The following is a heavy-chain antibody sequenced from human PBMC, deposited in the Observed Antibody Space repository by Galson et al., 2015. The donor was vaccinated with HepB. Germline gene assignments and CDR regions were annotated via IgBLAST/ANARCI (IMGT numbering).Heavy chain of an antibody. J-gene: IGHJ6*02. V-gene: IGHV3-7*01. CDR1: GFTFSRYW. Sequence: SLRLSCAAFGFTFSRYWMTWVRQAPGKGPEWVANIKEDGGVKYYVDSVKGRFTISRDNVKNLLYLQMDNLRVEDTAVYYCTKSPKIEVWGQGTTVTVSS. CDR2: IKEDGGVK. CDR3: TKSPKIEV.